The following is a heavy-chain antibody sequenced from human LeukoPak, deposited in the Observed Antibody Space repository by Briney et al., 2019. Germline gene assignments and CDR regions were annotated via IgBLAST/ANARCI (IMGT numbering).Heavy chain of an antibody. CDR2: ISSSSSYI. Sequence: GGSLRLSCAASGFTFSSYSMNWVRQAPGKGLEWVSSISSSSSYIYYADSVKGRFTISRDNAKNSLYLQMNSLRAEDTAVYYCASSPAMVRGVMSAFDIWGQGTMVTVSS. V-gene: IGHV3-21*01. J-gene: IGHJ3*02. CDR1: GFTFSSYS. CDR3: ASSPAMVRGVMSAFDI. D-gene: IGHD3-10*01.